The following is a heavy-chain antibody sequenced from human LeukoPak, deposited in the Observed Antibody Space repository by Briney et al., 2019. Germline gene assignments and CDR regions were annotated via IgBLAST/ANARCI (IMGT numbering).Heavy chain of an antibody. D-gene: IGHD5-12*01. CDR1: GGSISSSSYY. CDR3: ARQGIVATSGAFDI. V-gene: IGHV4-39*01. CDR2: IYYSGST. Sequence: SETLSLTCTVSGGSISSSSYYWGWIRQPPGKGLEWIGSIYYSGSTYYNLSLKSRVTISVDTSKNQFSLKLSSVTAADTTVYYCARQGIVATSGAFDIWGQGTMVTVSS. J-gene: IGHJ3*02.